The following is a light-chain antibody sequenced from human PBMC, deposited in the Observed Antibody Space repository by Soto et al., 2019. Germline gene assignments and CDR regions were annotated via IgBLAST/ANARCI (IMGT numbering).Light chain of an antibody. V-gene: IGLV2-14*01. CDR1: ISDVGGYKY. CDR3: SSYTSSNTLV. CDR2: DVS. Sequence: QSALTQPASVSGSPGQSITISCSGTISDVGGYKYVSWYQQHPGKAPKLMIYDVSNRPSGVSNRFSGSKSGNTASLTISGLQAEDEADYYCSSYTSSNTLVFGTGTKLTVL. J-gene: IGLJ1*01.